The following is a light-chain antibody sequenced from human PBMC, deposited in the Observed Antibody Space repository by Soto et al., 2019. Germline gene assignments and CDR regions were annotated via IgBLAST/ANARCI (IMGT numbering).Light chain of an antibody. CDR1: SSNIGSNT. CDR3: CSYATNTYV. V-gene: IGLV1-44*01. CDR2: YNN. Sequence: QSVLTQPPSASGTPGQRVTISCSGSSSNIGSNTVNWYQQLPGTAPTLLIYYNNQRPSGVPDRFSGSKSGTSASLAISGLQSEDEAHYYCCSYATNTYVFGTGTKVTV. J-gene: IGLJ1*01.